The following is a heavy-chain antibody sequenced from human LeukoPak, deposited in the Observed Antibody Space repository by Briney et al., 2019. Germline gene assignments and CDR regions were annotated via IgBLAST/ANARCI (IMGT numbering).Heavy chain of an antibody. Sequence: GGSLRLSCAASGLTFSDYYMSWIRQAPGKGLEWVAVIGDTGRAKYYTDSVEGRFTASRDNSKNTLYLEMNSLRYDDTALYYCAREAAWGNWYFDLWGRGTLVTVSS. J-gene: IGHJ2*01. CDR3: AREAAWGNWYFDL. V-gene: IGHV3-30*03. CDR2: IGDTGRAK. D-gene: IGHD3-16*01. CDR1: GLTFSDYY.